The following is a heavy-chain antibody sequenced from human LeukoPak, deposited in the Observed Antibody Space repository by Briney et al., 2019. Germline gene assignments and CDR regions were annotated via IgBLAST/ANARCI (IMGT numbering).Heavy chain of an antibody. CDR3: ARVDYVYYYMDV. Sequence: GGSPRLSCAASGFTFSSYAMHWVRQAPGKGLEWVAVISYDGSNKYYADSVKGRFTISRDNSKNTLYLQMNSLRAEDTAVYYCARVDYVYYYMDVWGKGTTVTVSS. V-gene: IGHV3-30*04. CDR1: GFTFSSYA. CDR2: ISYDGSNK. J-gene: IGHJ6*03. D-gene: IGHD3-10*02.